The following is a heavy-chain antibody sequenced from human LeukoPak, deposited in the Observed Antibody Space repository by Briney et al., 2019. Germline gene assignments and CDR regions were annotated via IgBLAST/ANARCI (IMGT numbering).Heavy chain of an antibody. J-gene: IGHJ4*02. CDR2: IIPILGIA. V-gene: IGHV1-69*04. D-gene: IGHD6-13*01. CDR3: ARIAAADDIDY. CDR1: GGTFSNYA. Sequence: ASVKVSCKASGGTFSNYAISWVRQAPGQGLEWMGRIIPILGIANYARKFQGRVTITADKSTSTAYMELSSLRSEDTAVYYCARIAAADDIDYWGQGTLVTVSS.